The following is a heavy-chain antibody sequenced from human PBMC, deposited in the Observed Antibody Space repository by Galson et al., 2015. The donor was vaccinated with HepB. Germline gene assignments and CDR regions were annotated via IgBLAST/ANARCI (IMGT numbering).Heavy chain of an antibody. D-gene: IGHD2-2*01. CDR2: IYYRGTT. CDR3: ARGRPALDN. Sequence: TLSLTCTVSGGSITSGGYYWSWIRQQPGKGLEWIGYIYYRGTTSYNPSLKSRLTISVDTSKNQFSLRVTSVTAADTAVYFCARGRPALDNWGQGSLVIVSS. CDR1: GGSITSGGYY. V-gene: IGHV4-31*03. J-gene: IGHJ4*02.